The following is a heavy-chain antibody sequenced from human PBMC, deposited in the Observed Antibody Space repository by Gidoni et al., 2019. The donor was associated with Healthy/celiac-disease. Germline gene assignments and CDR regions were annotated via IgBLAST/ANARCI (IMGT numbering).Heavy chain of an antibody. V-gene: IGHV3-33*01. CDR3: ARDLARVTTVTTLDY. CDR2: IWYDGSNK. CDR1: GFTFSSYG. J-gene: IGHJ4*02. D-gene: IGHD4-17*01. Sequence: QVQLVESGGGVVQPGRSLRLSCAASGFTFSSYGMHWVRQAPGKGLEWVAVIWYDGSNKYYADSVKGRFTISRDNSKNTLYLQMNSLRAEDTAVYYCARDLARVTTVTTLDYWGQGTLVTVSS.